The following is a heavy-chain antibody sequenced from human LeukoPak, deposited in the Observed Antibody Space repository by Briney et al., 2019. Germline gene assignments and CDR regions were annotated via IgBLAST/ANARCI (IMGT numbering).Heavy chain of an antibody. J-gene: IGHJ5*02. CDR3: SQRGGP. D-gene: IGHD2-15*01. CDR2: IYWNDDK. Sequence: ESGPTLVNPTQTLTLTCTFSGFSLSTSGEAVGWIRQPPGKALEWLALIYWNDDKRYGPSLKSRLTITKDTSKNQVVLTMTNMDPVDSATYYCSQRGGPWGQGTLVTVSS. V-gene: IGHV2-5*01. CDR1: GFSLSTSGEA.